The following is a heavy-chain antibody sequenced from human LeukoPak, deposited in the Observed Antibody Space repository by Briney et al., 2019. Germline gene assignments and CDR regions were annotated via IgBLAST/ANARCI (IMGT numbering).Heavy chain of an antibody. D-gene: IGHD6-19*01. CDR1: GFSFSSYA. J-gene: IGHJ4*02. CDR3: ARVGTFAVAGFDY. V-gene: IGHV3-30*04. CDR2: ISFDGSNK. Sequence: GRSLRLSCAASGFSFSSYATYWVRQAPGKGLEWVALISFDGSNKYYADSVKGRFTISRDNSKNTLHLQMNSLRAEDTAVYYCARVGTFAVAGFDYWGQGTLVTVSS.